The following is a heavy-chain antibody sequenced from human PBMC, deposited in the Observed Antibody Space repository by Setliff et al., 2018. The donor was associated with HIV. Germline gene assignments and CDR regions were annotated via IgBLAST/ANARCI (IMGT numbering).Heavy chain of an antibody. V-gene: IGHV4-39*07. Sequence: PSETLSLTCTVSGGSISSSSYYWGWIRQPPGKGLEWIGYIYYSGSTNYNPSLKSRVTMSVDTSKNRFSLKLSSVTAFDTAVYYCASSGTPHDWYFDLWGRGTLVTVSS. CDR1: GGSISSSSYY. CDR2: IYYSGST. D-gene: IGHD2-15*01. J-gene: IGHJ2*01. CDR3: ASSGTPHDWYFDL.